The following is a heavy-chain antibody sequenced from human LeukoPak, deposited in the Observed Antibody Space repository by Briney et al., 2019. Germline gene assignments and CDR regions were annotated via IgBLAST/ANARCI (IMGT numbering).Heavy chain of an antibody. J-gene: IGHJ3*02. Sequence: KPSETLSLTCTVSGGSISSYYWSWIRQPPGKGLEWIGYIYYSGSTNYNPSLKSRVTISVDTSKNQFSLKLSSVTAADTAVYYCARGELYYYAHEAFDIWGQGTMVTVSS. D-gene: IGHD3-10*01. CDR2: IYYSGST. CDR3: ARGELYYYAHEAFDI. V-gene: IGHV4-59*12. CDR1: GGSISSYY.